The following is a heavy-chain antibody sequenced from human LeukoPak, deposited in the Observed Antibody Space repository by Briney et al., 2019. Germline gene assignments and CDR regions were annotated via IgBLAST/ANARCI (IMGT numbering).Heavy chain of an antibody. CDR3: ARLADAFDI. CDR1: GGTFSSYT. V-gene: IGHV1-69*02. J-gene: IGHJ3*02. CDR2: IIPILGIA. Sequence: ASVKVSCKASGGTFSSYTINWVRQAPGQGLEWMGRIIPILGIANYAQKFQGRVTISADESTSTAYMELSSLRSEDTAVYYCARLADAFDIWGQGTMVTVSS.